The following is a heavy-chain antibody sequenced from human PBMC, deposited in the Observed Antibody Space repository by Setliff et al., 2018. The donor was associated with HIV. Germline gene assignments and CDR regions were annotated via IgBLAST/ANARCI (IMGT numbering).Heavy chain of an antibody. CDR3: ARDDSNGNTDAFDI. V-gene: IGHV3-23*01. J-gene: IGHJ3*02. CDR2: SGNGGII. D-gene: IGHD5-18*01. CDR1: GFPFSAYA. Sequence: PGGSLRLSCEASGFPFSAYAFSWVRQAPGKGLEWVSTSGNGGIIVYTDSVKGRFTMSRDNSKNTLFLVLTSLRPEDTAMYYCARDDSNGNTDAFDIWGQGTTVTVSS.